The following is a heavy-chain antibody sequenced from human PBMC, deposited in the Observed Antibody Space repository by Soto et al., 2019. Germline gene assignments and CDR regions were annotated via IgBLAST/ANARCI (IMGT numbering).Heavy chain of an antibody. D-gene: IGHD5-18*01. CDR2: ISYSGST. CDR1: GGSISSSSYY. CDR3: ARVWRGYSYGFRSHFDY. J-gene: IGHJ4*02. V-gene: IGHV4-39*07. Sequence: SETLSLTCTVSGGSISSSSYYWGWIRQPPGKGLEWIGYISYSGSTYYNPSLKSRVTIFVHTSENQLSLNLSSVTAADTAVYYCARVWRGYSYGFRSHFDYWGQGTLVTVSS.